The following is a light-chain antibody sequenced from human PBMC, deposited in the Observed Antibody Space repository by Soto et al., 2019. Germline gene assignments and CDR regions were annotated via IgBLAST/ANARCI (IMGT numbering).Light chain of an antibody. CDR3: QQYNSYLYT. Sequence: DIQMTQSPSTLSASVGDRVTITCRASQSISSWLAWYQQKPGKAPKLLIYDASSLESGVPSRFSGSGSGTEFTLTNSSLQPDDFATYHCQQYNSYLYTFGQGTKLEIK. V-gene: IGKV1-5*01. J-gene: IGKJ2*01. CDR2: DAS. CDR1: QSISSW.